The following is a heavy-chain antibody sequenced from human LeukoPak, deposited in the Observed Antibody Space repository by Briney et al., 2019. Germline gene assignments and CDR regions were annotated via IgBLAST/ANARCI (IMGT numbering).Heavy chain of an antibody. D-gene: IGHD6-13*01. J-gene: IGHJ4*02. V-gene: IGHV4-34*01. Sequence: PSETLSLTCAVYGGSFSGYYWSWIRQPPGKGLEWIGEINHSGSTNYNPSLKSRVTISVDTSKNQFSLKLSSVTAADTAVYYWARGRSRYTRNSSSWAFDYWGQGTLVTVSS. CDR3: ARGRSRYTRNSSSWAFDY. CDR2: INHSGST. CDR1: GGSFSGYY.